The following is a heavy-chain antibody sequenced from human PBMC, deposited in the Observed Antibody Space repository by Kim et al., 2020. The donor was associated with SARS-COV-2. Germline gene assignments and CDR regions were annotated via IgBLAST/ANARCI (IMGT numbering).Heavy chain of an antibody. CDR1: GFTFSSYA. CDR2: ISYDGSNK. J-gene: IGHJ1*01. Sequence: GGSLRLSCAASGFTFSSYAMHWVRQAPGKGLEWVAVISYDGSNKYYADSVKGRFTISRDNSKNTLYLQMNSLRAEDTAVYYCARDPDVPAAPKEYFQHWGQGTLVTVSS. D-gene: IGHD2-2*01. V-gene: IGHV3-30*04. CDR3: ARDPDVPAAPKEYFQH.